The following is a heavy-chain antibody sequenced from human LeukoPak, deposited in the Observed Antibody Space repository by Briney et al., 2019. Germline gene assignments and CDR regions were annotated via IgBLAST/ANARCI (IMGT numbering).Heavy chain of an antibody. CDR2: VSSSGSTM. J-gene: IGHJ4*02. CDR3: ERDRLGYFLS. D-gene: IGHD3-16*01. CDR1: GFTFSDFE. V-gene: IGHV3-48*03. Sequence: PGGSLRLSCAASGFTFSDFEMSWVRQAPGRGLEWVSYVSSSGSTMYYPDSVKGRFTISRDDGKNSLSLQMNSLRAEDTAVYYCERDRLGYFLSWGQGTLVTVSS.